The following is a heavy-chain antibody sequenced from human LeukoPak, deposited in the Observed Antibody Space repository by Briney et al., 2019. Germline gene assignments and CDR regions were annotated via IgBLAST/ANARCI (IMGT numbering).Heavy chain of an antibody. D-gene: IGHD2-2*01. V-gene: IGHV4-38-2*01. CDR1: GYSISSGYY. J-gene: IGHJ4*02. CDR3: ARSVASCSDY. Sequence: SETLSLTCAVSGYSISSGYYWGWIRQPPGKGLEWIGSIYHSGSTYYNPSLKSRVTISVDTSKNQFSLKLSSVTAADTAVYYCARSVASCSDYWGQGTLVTVSS. CDR2: IYHSGST.